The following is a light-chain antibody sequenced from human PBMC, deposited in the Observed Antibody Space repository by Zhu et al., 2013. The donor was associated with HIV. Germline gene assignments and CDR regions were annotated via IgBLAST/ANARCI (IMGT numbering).Light chain of an antibody. CDR1: QGISSA. CDR2: DAS. Sequence: AIQLTQSPSSLSASIGDRVSITCRASQGISSALAWYQQKPGKAPKLLIYDASNLESGVPSRFSGSGSGTDFTLTISSLQPEDFATYCCQQFYSYPVTFGGGTKVEIK. J-gene: IGKJ4*01. V-gene: IGKV1-13*02. CDR3: QQFYSYPVT.